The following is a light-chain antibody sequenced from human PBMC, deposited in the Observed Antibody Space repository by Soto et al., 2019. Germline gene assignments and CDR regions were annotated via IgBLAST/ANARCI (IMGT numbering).Light chain of an antibody. Sequence: EIGMTQSPATLSVSPWERATLSCKASQSVSSNLAWYQQKPGQAPRLLIYVASTRATGIPARFSGSGSGTEFTLTISSLQSEDFAVYYCQQYNNWPPTFGQGTKVDIK. CDR2: VAS. CDR1: QSVSSN. J-gene: IGKJ1*01. CDR3: QQYNNWPPT. V-gene: IGKV3-15*01.